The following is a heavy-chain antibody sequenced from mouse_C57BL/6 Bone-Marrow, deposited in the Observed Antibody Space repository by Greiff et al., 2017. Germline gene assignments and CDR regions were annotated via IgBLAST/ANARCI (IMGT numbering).Heavy chain of an antibody. V-gene: IGHV5-12*01. CDR3: ARQRLGPSYWYFDV. D-gene: IGHD4-1*01. J-gene: IGHJ1*03. Sequence: EVQGVESGGGLVQPGGSLKLSCAASGFTFSDYYMYWVRQTPEKRLEWVAYISNGGGSTYYPDTVKGRFTISRDNGKNTLYLQMSRLKSEDTAMYYCARQRLGPSYWYFDVWGTGTTVTVSS. CDR1: GFTFSDYY. CDR2: ISNGGGST.